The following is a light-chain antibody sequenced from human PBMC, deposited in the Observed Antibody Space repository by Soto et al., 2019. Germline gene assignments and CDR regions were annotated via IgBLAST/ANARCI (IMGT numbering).Light chain of an antibody. Sequence: DIQMTQSPLSISDSVGDRVNVTCRAGQSISRYLNWYQQRPGKAPKLLIYSASSLQSGVPSRFSGSGAGTDFTLTISSLQPEDFATYYCQQARTVGHGNQVDIK. J-gene: IGKJ1*01. CDR1: QSISRY. CDR2: SAS. CDR3: QQART. V-gene: IGKV1-39*01.